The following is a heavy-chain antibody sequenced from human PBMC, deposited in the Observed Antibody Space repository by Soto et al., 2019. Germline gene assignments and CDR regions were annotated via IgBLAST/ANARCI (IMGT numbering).Heavy chain of an antibody. CDR3: ARSPRSSPYFDY. CDR2: IYPGDHET. D-gene: IGHD6-13*01. CDR1: GYTFSNFW. J-gene: IGHJ4*02. Sequence: GESLKISCQSSGYTFSNFWIGWVRQLPGKGLEWMGIIYPGDHETRYGPSFHGKVTISADRSINTAYLQWNSLEASDTAFYFCARSPRSSPYFDYWGQGALVTVSS. V-gene: IGHV5-51*01.